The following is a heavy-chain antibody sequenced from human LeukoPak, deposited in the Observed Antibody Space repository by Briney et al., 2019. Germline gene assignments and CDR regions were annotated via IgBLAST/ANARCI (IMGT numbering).Heavy chain of an antibody. Sequence: GRSLRLSCAAAGFTFSSYAMHWVRQAPGKGLEWVAVISYEGSNKYYADSVKGRFTISRDNSKNTLYLQMNSLRAEDTAVYYCARARISWYDVGYWGQGTLVTVSS. V-gene: IGHV3-30-3*01. CDR1: GFTFSSYA. CDR2: ISYEGSNK. D-gene: IGHD1-1*01. CDR3: ARARISWYDVGY. J-gene: IGHJ4*02.